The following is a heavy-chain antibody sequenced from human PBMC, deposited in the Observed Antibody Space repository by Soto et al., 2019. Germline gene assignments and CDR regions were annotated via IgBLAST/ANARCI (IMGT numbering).Heavy chain of an antibody. J-gene: IGHJ4*02. V-gene: IGHV3-23*01. CDR2: IGSSGGVT. CDR3: AKHFVSGEIDY. Sequence: EVQLLESGGGLVQPGGSLRLSCVASGFTFSTYAMSWVRQAPGKGLEWVSIIGSSGGVTVYADSVKGRFTISRDNSKNTLYLQMNSLTAVDTAVYYCAKHFVSGEIDYWGQGTLVTVSS. CDR1: GFTFSTYA. D-gene: IGHD3-10*01.